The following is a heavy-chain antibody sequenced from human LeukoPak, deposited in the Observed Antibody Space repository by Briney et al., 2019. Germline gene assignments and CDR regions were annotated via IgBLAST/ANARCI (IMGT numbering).Heavy chain of an antibody. Sequence: SETLSLTCTVSGGSISNYYWSWIRQPPGKGLEWIGYIYYSGSTNYNPSLKSRVTISVDTSKNQFSLKLSSVTAADTAVYYCARRVQVVVIAATFGWFDPWGQGTLVTVSS. CDR3: ARRVQVVVIAATFGWFDP. V-gene: IGHV4-59*08. CDR2: IYYSGST. CDR1: GGSISNYY. J-gene: IGHJ5*02. D-gene: IGHD2-15*01.